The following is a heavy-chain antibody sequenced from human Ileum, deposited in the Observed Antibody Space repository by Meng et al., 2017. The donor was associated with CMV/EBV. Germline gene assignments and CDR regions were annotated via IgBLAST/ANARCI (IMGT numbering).Heavy chain of an antibody. CDR3: ARLTTRYCSSTSCFWFDP. J-gene: IGHJ5*02. D-gene: IGHD2-2*01. CDR2: RNPNTSNT. V-gene: IGHV1-8*01. Sequence: TFSGNGRKWVRQAGGRGVEWVGWRNPNTSNTGCAKRCERRVNMTGNTSINTAYMELGSLKSEDTAVYYCARLTTRYCSSTSCFWFDPWGQGTLVTVSS. CDR1: TFSGNG.